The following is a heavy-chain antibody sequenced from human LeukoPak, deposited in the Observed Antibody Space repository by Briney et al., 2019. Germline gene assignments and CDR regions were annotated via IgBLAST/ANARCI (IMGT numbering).Heavy chain of an antibody. CDR2: IYSGGST. D-gene: IGHD2-15*01. Sequence: PGGSLRLSCAASGFTVSSNYMSWVRQAPGKGLEWASVIYSGGSTYYADSVKGRFTISRDNSKNTLYLQMNSLRAEDTAVYYCARDVTVGYCSGGSCYSGFDYWGQGTLVTVSS. CDR1: GFTVSSNY. J-gene: IGHJ4*02. CDR3: ARDVTVGYCSGGSCYSGFDY. V-gene: IGHV3-53*01.